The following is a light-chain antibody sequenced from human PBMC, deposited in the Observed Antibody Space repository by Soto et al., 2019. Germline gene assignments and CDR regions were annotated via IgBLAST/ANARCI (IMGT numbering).Light chain of an antibody. CDR3: QQYGDSPWT. CDR1: QSVYSDY. CDR2: SVS. Sequence: EIVLTQSPGTLSLSPGEGATLSCRASQSVYSDYLAWYQQKPGQAPRLLIYSVSRRATGTPDRFSGSGSGTDFTLTINTLEPEDFAVYSCQQYGDSPWTFGQGTKVEI. V-gene: IGKV3-20*01. J-gene: IGKJ1*01.